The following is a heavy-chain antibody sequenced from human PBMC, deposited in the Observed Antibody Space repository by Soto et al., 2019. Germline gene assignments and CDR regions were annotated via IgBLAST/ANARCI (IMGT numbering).Heavy chain of an antibody. V-gene: IGHV4-59*01. D-gene: IGHD3-3*01. CDR1: GGSISNYF. J-gene: IGHJ4*02. Sequence: QVELQESGPGLVKPSEALSLTCSVSGGSISNYFWSWIRQPPGKGLEWIGYIYYTGSTNFNPSLKSRVTMSVDTSKSQFSLRLSSVTAADTAVYYCARGVFWSGSQIYYLDYWGQGSLVTVSS. CDR2: IYYTGST. CDR3: ARGVFWSGSQIYYLDY.